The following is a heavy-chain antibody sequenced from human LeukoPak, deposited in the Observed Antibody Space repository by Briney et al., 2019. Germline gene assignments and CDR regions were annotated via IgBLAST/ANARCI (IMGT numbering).Heavy chain of an antibody. J-gene: IGHJ6*04. CDR3: AKSTRAVMAMMDV. CDR2: ISSRSTYI. CDR1: GFTFSSYS. V-gene: IGHV3-21*01. Sequence: TGGSLRLSCAASGFTFSSYSMNWVRQAPGKGLEWVSSISSRSTYIYHADSVKGRFTISRDNAKNSLFLQMNSLRAEDTAVYFCAKSTRAVMAMMDVWGKGTTVTVSS. D-gene: IGHD3-16*01.